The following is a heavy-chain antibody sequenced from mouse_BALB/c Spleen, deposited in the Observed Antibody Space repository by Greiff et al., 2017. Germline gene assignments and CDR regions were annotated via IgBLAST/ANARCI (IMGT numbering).Heavy chain of an antibody. V-gene: IGHV5-12-2*01. Sequence: EVKLVESGGGLVQPGGSLKLSCAASGFTFSSYTMSWVRQTPEKRLEWVAYISNGGGSTYYPDTVKGRFTISRDNAKNTLYLQMSSLKSEDTAMYYCARQVRYGSSLYAMDYWGQGTSVTVSS. D-gene: IGHD1-1*01. CDR1: GFTFSSYT. J-gene: IGHJ4*01. CDR3: ARQVRYGSSLYAMDY. CDR2: ISNGGGST.